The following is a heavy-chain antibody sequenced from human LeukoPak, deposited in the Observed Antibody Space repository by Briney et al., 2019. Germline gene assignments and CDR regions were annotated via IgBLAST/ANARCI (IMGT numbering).Heavy chain of an antibody. CDR1: GFTFSSSW. CDR2: IKQDGSEK. V-gene: IGHV3-7*01. J-gene: IGHJ4*02. Sequence: GGSLRLSCAASGFTFSSSWMTWIRQAPGKGLEWVANIKQDGSEKYYVDSVKGRFTISRDNAKNSLYLQMNSLRAEDTAVYYCARDTGGGYSCYDCWGQGTLGTVSS. CDR3: ARDTGGGYSCYDC. D-gene: IGHD5-18*01.